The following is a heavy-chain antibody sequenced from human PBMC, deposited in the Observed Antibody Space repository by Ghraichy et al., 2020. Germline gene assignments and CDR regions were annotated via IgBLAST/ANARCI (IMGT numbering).Heavy chain of an antibody. Sequence: GGSLRLSCAASGFTFSSFGMNRVRQAPGKGLEWVSYISSGGSIIHYADSVKGRLTISRDNAKNSLFLQMNSLRAEDTAVYYCVRGDASGYYPLGYWGQGTLVTVSS. CDR3: VRGDASGYYPLGY. J-gene: IGHJ4*02. CDR1: GFTFSSFG. CDR2: ISSGGSII. D-gene: IGHD3-22*01. V-gene: IGHV3-48*01.